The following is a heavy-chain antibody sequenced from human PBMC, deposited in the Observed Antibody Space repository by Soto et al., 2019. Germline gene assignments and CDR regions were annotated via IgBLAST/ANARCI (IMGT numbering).Heavy chain of an antibody. J-gene: IGHJ4*02. D-gene: IGHD3-16*02. Sequence: GGSLRLSCEASGFTFSTYAMHWVRQTPGKGLEWLAVISHDGDKEHISDSVKGRFAISRDNSKNTLYLQISSLKDEDTAVYQCVASALSFDFWGQGTPVTVS. CDR2: ISHDGDKE. CDR1: GFTFSTYA. CDR3: VASALSFDF. V-gene: IGHV3-30*09.